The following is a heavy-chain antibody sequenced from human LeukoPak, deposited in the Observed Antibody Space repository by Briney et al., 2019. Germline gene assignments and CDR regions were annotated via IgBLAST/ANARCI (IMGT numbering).Heavy chain of an antibody. V-gene: IGHV3-49*03. CDR1: GFTFGDYA. Sequence: PGRTLRLSCTASGFTFGDYAMSWLRQAPGKGLEWVGFIRSKAYWGTTEYAECVKGRFTIHRDASKSIAYLQIHSLKTEDTAVYYCAGDRGSYSGYFDYWGQGTLVTVSS. CDR2: IRSKAYWGTT. CDR3: AGDRGSYSGYFDY. J-gene: IGHJ4*02. D-gene: IGHD1-26*01.